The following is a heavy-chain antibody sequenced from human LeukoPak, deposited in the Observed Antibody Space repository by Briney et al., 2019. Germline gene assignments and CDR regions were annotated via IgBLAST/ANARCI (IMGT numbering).Heavy chain of an antibody. D-gene: IGHD3-10*01. CDR2: MHHSGKA. CDR1: GGSMIDHY. Sequence: SETLSLTCTVSGGSMIDHYWSWVQQPPGKGLEWVGYMHHSGKANSNPSLKSRVTISVDTSKNQVSLKLSSVTAADTAVYYCARDTHEYGSGSYYDDTFDSWGQGTLVTVSS. J-gene: IGHJ3*02. CDR3: ARDTHEYGSGSYYDDTFDS. V-gene: IGHV4-59*11.